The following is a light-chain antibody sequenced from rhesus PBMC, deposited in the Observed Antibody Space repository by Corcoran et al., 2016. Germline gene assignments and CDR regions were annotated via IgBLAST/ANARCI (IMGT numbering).Light chain of an antibody. J-gene: IGLJ6*01. CDR1: SSDIGGYIY. V-gene: IGLV2-32*02. Sequence: QAALTQPRSVSGSPGQSVTISCTGTSSDIGGYIYVSWYQQHPGTAPKLMIFEVSKRPSGVSDRFSGSKSGNTASLTISGLQAEDEADYYCNSYAGRDTFVFGSGTKLTVL. CDR2: EVS. CDR3: NSYAGRDTFV.